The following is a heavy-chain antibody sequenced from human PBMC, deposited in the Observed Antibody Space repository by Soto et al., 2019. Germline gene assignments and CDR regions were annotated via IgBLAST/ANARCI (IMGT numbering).Heavy chain of an antibody. J-gene: IGHJ1*01. CDR1: GFTFSSYA. D-gene: IGHD5-18*01. Sequence: QVQLVESGGGVVQLGRSLRLSCAASGFTFSSYAMHWVRQAPGKGLEWVAVISYDGSNKYYADSVKGRFTISRDNSKNTLYLQMNSLRAEDTAVYYCARARGYSYGYFSEYFQHWGQGTLVTVSS. CDR2: ISYDGSNK. V-gene: IGHV3-30-3*01. CDR3: ARARGYSYGYFSEYFQH.